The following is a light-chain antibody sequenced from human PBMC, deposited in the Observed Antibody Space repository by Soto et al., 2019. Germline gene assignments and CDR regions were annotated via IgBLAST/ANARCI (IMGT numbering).Light chain of an antibody. CDR3: QTWGTGIVV. J-gene: IGLJ2*01. Sequence: QLVLTQSPSASASLGASVKLTCTLSSGHSSYAIAWHQQQPEKGPRYLMKLNSDGSHSKGDGIPDRFSGSSSGAERYLTISSLQSEAEADYYCQTWGTGIVVFGGVTKLTVL. V-gene: IGLV4-69*01. CDR2: LNSDGSH. CDR1: SGHSSYA.